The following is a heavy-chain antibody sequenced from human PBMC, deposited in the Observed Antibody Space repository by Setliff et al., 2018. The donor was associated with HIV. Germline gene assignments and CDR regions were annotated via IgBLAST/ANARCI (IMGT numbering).Heavy chain of an antibody. J-gene: IGHJ4*02. D-gene: IGHD1-1*01. CDR1: GGSISSHY. CDR3: ARATWNYVDY. Sequence: TLSLTCTVSGGSISSHYWSWIRQPPGKGLAWIGYISYTGSTNYSPSLKSRVTISVDTSKNQFSLKLSSVTAADTAVYYCARATWNYVDYWGQGTLVTVSS. CDR2: ISYTGST. V-gene: IGHV4-59*11.